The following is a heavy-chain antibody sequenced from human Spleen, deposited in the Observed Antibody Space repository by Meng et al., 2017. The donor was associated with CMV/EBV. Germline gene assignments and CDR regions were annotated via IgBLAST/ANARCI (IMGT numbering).Heavy chain of an antibody. CDR1: GVTFSSYA. CDR2: ISTSSGTI. Sequence: GGSLRLSCAASGVTFSSYAMSWVRQAPGKGLEWVSYISTSSGTIHYADSVKGRFTISRDNAKNSLYLQMNSLRAEDTAVYYCARGYNWNDFDYWGQGTLVTVSS. CDR3: ARGYNWNDFDY. V-gene: IGHV3-48*04. J-gene: IGHJ4*02. D-gene: IGHD1-20*01.